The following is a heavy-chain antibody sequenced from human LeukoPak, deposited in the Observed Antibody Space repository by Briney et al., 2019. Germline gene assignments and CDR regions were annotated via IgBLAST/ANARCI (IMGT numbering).Heavy chain of an antibody. D-gene: IGHD3-22*01. Sequence: RWASVKVSCKASGGTFSSYAISWVRQAPGQGLEWMGRTIPILGIANYAQKFQGRVTITADKSTSTAYMELSSLRSEDTAVYYCARCNSSGYYYPLFDYWGQGTLVTVSS. CDR2: TIPILGIA. V-gene: IGHV1-69*04. CDR3: ARCNSSGYYYPLFDY. J-gene: IGHJ4*02. CDR1: GGTFSSYA.